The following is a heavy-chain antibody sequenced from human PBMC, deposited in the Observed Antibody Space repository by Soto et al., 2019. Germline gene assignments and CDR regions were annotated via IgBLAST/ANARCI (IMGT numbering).Heavy chain of an antibody. V-gene: IGHV3-21*01. Sequence: GGSLRLSCAASGFTFSSYSMNWVRQAPGKGLEWVSSISSSSSYIYYADSVKGRFTISRDNAKNSLYLQMNSLRAEDTAVYYCARDDVTAAGIDYWGQGTLVTVS. J-gene: IGHJ4*02. CDR1: GFTFSSYS. D-gene: IGHD6-13*01. CDR2: ISSSSSYI. CDR3: ARDDVTAAGIDY.